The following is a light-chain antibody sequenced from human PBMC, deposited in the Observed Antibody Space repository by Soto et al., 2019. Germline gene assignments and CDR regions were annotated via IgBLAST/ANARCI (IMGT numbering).Light chain of an antibody. CDR1: ESLVHSDGNTY. CDR3: MQATQFSWT. V-gene: IGKV2-24*01. Sequence: DIVMTQTPLSSPVTLGQPASISCRSSESLVHSDGNTYLSWLHQMPGQPPRLLIYKISKRLPGVPGRISGSGAGTEFTLKISRVGAEDVGIYYCMQATQFSWTFGQGTKVDIK. J-gene: IGKJ1*01. CDR2: KIS.